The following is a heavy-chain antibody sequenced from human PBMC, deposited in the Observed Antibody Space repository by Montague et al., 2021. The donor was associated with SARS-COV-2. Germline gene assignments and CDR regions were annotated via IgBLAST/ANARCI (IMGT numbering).Heavy chain of an antibody. D-gene: IGHD2-15*01. CDR2: IYYSGGT. CDR3: ARQGDIVVVVAANEIHYYYGMDV. J-gene: IGHJ6*02. Sequence: SETLSLTCTVSGGSISSSSYYCGWIRQPPGKGLEWIGSIYYSGGTYYNPSLKSRVTISVDTSKNQSSLRLSSVTAADTAVYYCARQGDIVVVVAANEIHYYYGMDVWGQGTTVTVSS. CDR1: GGSISSSSYY. V-gene: IGHV4-39*01.